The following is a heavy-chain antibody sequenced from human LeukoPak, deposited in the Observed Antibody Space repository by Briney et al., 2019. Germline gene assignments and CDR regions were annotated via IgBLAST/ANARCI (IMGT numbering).Heavy chain of an antibody. J-gene: IGHJ4*02. D-gene: IGHD3-22*01. CDR2: ISYSGSI. CDR3: ARDKYFYESSGYYLYHTLDY. V-gene: IGHV4-59*01. CDR1: DDSITMYY. Sequence: RASETLSLTCTVSDDSITMYYWTWIRQSPGKGLEWIEYISYSGSINYNPSLKSRVTISVDTSKNQFSLNLTSVTAADTAVYYCARDKYFYESSGYYLYHTLDYWGQGTLVTVSS.